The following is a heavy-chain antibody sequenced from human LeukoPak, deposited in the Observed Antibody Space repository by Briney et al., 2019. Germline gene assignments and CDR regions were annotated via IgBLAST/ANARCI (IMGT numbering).Heavy chain of an antibody. D-gene: IGHD2-8*01. CDR1: GGSFSGYY. J-gene: IGHJ4*02. V-gene: IGHV4-34*01. CDR2: INHSGST. CDR3: ARGKSMVLFDY. Sequence: TSETLSLTCAVYGGSFSGYYWSWIRQPPGKGLEWIGEINHSGSTNYNPSLKSRVTISVDTSKNQFSLKLSSVTAADTAVYYCARGKSMVLFDYWGQGTLVTVSP.